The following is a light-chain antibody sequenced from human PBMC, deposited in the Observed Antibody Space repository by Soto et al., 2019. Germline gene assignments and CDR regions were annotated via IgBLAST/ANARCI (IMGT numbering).Light chain of an antibody. CDR3: QKYNSALSLT. CDR1: QGISNY. Sequence: DIQMTQSPSSLSRSVGNRDTITCRASQGISNYVAWYQQKPGKVPKLLIQAASTLQSGVLSRFSGSGSGTDFTLTISSLQPEDVATYYCQKYNSALSLTFGGGTKVEIK. CDR2: AAS. V-gene: IGKV1-27*01. J-gene: IGKJ4*01.